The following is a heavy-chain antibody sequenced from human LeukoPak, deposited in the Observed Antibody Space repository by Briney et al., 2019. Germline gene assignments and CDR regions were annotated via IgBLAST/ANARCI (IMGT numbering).Heavy chain of an antibody. J-gene: IGHJ5*02. Sequence: PSETLSLTCTVSGGSISSGDYYWSWIRQPPGKGLEWIGYIYYSGSTYYNPSLKSRVTISVDTSMNQFSLKLTSVTAADTAVYYCARGSGSSGWADRLAFVWFDPWGQGTLVTVSS. V-gene: IGHV4-30-4*01. CDR3: ARGSGSSGWADRLAFVWFDP. D-gene: IGHD6-19*01. CDR1: GGSISSGDYY. CDR2: IYYSGST.